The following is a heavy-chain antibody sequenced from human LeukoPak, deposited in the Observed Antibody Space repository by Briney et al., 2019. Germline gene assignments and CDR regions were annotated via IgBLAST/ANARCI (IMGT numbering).Heavy chain of an antibody. V-gene: IGHV3-48*03. CDR1: GFSFNSYE. CDR3: ARSYTGSPRNWFGEFENWFDP. Sequence: GGSLRLSCAASGFSFNSYEMNWVRQAPGKGLEWISYISSSGYTTYYADSVKGRFTISRDNAKNSLYLQMNSLRAEDTAVYYCARSYTGSPRNWFGEFENWFDPWGQGTLVTVSS. CDR2: ISSSGYTT. D-gene: IGHD3-10*01. J-gene: IGHJ5*02.